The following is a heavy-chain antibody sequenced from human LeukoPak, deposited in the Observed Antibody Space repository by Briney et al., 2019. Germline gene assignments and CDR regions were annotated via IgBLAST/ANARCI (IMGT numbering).Heavy chain of an antibody. D-gene: IGHD3-10*01. CDR1: GGTFSSYA. CDR2: IIPIFGTA. CDR3: ARDFRGFGEFLH. V-gene: IGHV1-69*06. J-gene: IGHJ4*02. Sequence: SVKVSCKASGGTFSSYAISWVRQAPGQGLEWMGGIIPIFGTANYAQKFQGRVTITADKSTSTAYMELSSLRSEDTAVYYCARDFRGFGEFLHWGQGTLVTVSS.